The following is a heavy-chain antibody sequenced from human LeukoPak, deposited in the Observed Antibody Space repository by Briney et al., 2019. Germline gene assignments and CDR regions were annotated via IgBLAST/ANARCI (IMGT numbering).Heavy chain of an antibody. Sequence: GGSLRLSCAASGITFSSYAISWVRQAPGKGLEWVSIISASGHISNYAESVKGRFTISRDNSKNTLYLQMNSLRVEDTAEYYCARDPSGGAGPWGQGTLVTVSS. V-gene: IGHV3-23*01. D-gene: IGHD3-16*01. CDR3: ARDPSGGAGP. CDR1: GITFSSYA. CDR2: ISASGHIS. J-gene: IGHJ5*02.